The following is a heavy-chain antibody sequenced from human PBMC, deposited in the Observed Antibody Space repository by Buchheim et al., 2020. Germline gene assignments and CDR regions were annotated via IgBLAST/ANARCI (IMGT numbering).Heavy chain of an antibody. V-gene: IGHV3-48*01. J-gene: IGHJ4*02. D-gene: IGHD3-3*02. CDR2: ISSSRSTI. Sequence: EVQLVESGGRLVQPGGSLRLSCAASGFTFSSYAMIWVRQAPGKGLEWISYISSSRSTIYYADSVRGRFTISRDNAENSLYLHMNSLGVEDTAVYYCAGVHRVSHFTPEYWGQGTL. CDR1: GFTFSSYA. CDR3: AGVHRVSHFTPEY.